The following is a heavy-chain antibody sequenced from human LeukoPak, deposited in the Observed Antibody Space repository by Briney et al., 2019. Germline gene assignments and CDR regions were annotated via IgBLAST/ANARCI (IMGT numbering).Heavy chain of an antibody. Sequence: PSETLSLTCTVSGGSISSSSYYWGWIRQPPGKGLEWIGILYYSGSTYYNPSLKSRLTISVDTSKNQFSLKLSSVTATDTAVYYCARRGYCSSTSCYEYWFDPWGQGTLVTVSP. CDR3: ARRGYCSSTSCYEYWFDP. D-gene: IGHD2-2*01. J-gene: IGHJ5*02. CDR1: GGSISSSSYY. CDR2: LYYSGST. V-gene: IGHV4-39*01.